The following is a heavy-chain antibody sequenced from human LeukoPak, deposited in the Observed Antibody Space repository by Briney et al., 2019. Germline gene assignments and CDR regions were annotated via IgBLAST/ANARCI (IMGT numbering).Heavy chain of an antibody. CDR3: ARGPGSYLPTYFDY. V-gene: IGHV3-21*01. D-gene: IGHD3-10*01. Sequence: GGSLRLSCAASEFTFNNYTMSWVRQAPGKGLEWVSSISSSSSYIYYADSVKGRFTISRDNAKNSLFLQINSLRADDTAVYYCARGPGSYLPTYFDYWGQGSLVTVSS. CDR1: EFTFNNYT. J-gene: IGHJ4*02. CDR2: ISSSSSYI.